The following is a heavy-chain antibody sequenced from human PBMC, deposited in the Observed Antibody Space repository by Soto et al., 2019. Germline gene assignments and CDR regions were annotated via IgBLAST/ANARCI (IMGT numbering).Heavy chain of an antibody. CDR1: GFTFSSYG. V-gene: IGHV3-33*01. J-gene: IGHJ4*02. D-gene: IGHD3-10*01. CDR2: IWYDGSNK. CDR3: ARDQNDGITMVRGGFDY. Sequence: GGSLRLSCAASGFTFSSYGMHWVRQAPGKGLEWVAVIWYDGSNKYYADSVKGRFTISRDNSKNTLYLQMNSLRAEDTAVYYCARDQNDGITMVRGGFDYWGQGTLVTVSS.